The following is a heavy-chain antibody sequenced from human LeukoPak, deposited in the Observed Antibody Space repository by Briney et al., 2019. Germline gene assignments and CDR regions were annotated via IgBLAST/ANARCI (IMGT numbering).Heavy chain of an antibody. J-gene: IGHJ6*03. CDR3: ARVPPARYYYYYYMDV. CDR2: IYYSGST. V-gene: IGHV4-59*01. CDR1: GGSISSYY. Sequence: SETLSPTCTVSGGSISSYYWSWIRQPPGKGLEWIGYIYYSGSTNYNPSLKSRVTISVDTSKNQFSLKLSSVAAADTAVYYCARVPPARYYYYYYMDVWGKGTTVTVSS.